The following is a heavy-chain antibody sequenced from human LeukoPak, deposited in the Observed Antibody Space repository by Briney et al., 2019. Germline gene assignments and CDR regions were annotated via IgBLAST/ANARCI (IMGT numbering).Heavy chain of an antibody. V-gene: IGHV3-23*01. CDR3: VKESSGGTLNWFDP. D-gene: IGHD2-15*01. Sequence: GGSLRLSCAASGFSFNTYAMSWVRQAPGKGLEWVSDISTSGGTTNYADPVKGRFTISRDNSKNTLYLQMNSLRAEDTAVYYCVKESSGGTLNWFDPWGQGTLVTVSS. CDR1: GFSFNTYA. J-gene: IGHJ5*02. CDR2: ISTSGGTT.